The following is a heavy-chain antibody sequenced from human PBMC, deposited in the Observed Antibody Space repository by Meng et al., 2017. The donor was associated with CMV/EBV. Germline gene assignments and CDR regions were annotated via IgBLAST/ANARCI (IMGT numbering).Heavy chain of an antibody. Sequence: SVKVSCKASGYTFTGYYMHWVRQAPGQGLEWMGWINPNSGGTNYAQKFQGRVTMTRDTSISTAYMELSRLRSDDTAVYYCARDLGWCWDYGGNSCRSWFDPWGQGTLVTVSS. CDR1: GYTFTGYY. CDR2: INPNSGGT. D-gene: IGHD4-23*01. J-gene: IGHJ5*02. V-gene: IGHV1-2*02. CDR3: ARDLGWCWDYGGNSCRSWFDP.